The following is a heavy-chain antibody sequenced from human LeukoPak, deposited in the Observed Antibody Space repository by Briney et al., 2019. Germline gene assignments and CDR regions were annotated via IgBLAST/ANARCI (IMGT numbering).Heavy chain of an antibody. CDR1: GFTFSSYA. Sequence: GRSLRLPCRASGFTFSSYAMHWVRQAWGKGRECVPHHSASGDSTHYPDSVKGRYTISRDNSKNTLYLQMKNLRAEDTAIYFCAKVWSSSWSSFDYWGQGTMVTVSS. V-gene: IGHV3-23*01. D-gene: IGHD6-13*01. CDR2: HSASGDST. CDR3: AKVWSSSWSSFDY. J-gene: IGHJ4*02.